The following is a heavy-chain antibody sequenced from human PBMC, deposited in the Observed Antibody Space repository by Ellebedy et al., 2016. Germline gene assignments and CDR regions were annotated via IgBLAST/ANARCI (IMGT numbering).Heavy chain of an antibody. CDR2: ISSSSSYT. CDR1: GFMFSSYA. Sequence: GGSLRLXCAASGFMFSSYAVHWVRQAPGKGLEWVSYISSSSSYTNYADSVKGRFTISRDNAKNSLYLQMNSLRAEDTALYYCAKARSGPYYYYGMDVWGQGTTVTVSS. CDR3: AKARSGPYYYYGMDV. D-gene: IGHD3-3*01. V-gene: IGHV3-21*05. J-gene: IGHJ6*02.